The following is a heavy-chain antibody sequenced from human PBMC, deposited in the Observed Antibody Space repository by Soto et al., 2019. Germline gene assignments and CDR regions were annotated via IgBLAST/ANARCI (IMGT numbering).Heavy chain of an antibody. D-gene: IGHD2-15*01. CDR2: ISAYNGNT. J-gene: IGHJ4*02. CDR1: GYTFTSYG. CDR3: ARARCSGGSCYSFSDY. V-gene: IGHV1-18*01. Sequence: ASVKVSCKASGYTFTSYGISWVRQAPGQGLEWMGWISAYNGNTNYAQKLQGRVTMTTDTSTSTAYMELRSLRSDDTAVYYCARARCSGGSCYSFSDYWGQGTLVTVS.